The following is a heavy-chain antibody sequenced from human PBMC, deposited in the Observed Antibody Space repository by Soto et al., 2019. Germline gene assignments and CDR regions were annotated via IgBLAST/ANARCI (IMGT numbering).Heavy chain of an antibody. D-gene: IGHD3-22*01. V-gene: IGHV1-18*01. CDR3: AREIPITMIVYYYGMDV. Sequence: ASVKVSCKASGYTFTSYGISWVRQAPGQGLEWMGWISAYNGNTNYAQKLQGRVTMTTDTSTSTAYMELRSLRSDDTAVYYCAREIPITMIVYYYGMDVWGQGTTVTVSS. CDR2: ISAYNGNT. CDR1: GYTFTSYG. J-gene: IGHJ6*02.